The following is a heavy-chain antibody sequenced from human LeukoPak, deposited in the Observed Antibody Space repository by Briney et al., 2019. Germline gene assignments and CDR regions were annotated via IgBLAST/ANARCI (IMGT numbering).Heavy chain of an antibody. CDR2: IIPILGIA. V-gene: IGHV1-69*04. CDR3: ARDSNKVGATSGSDY. Sequence: GSSVKVSCKASGGTFSSYAISWVRQAPGQGLEWMGRIIPILGIANYAQKFQGRVTITADKSTSTAYMELSSLRSEDTAVYYCARDSNKVGATSGSDYWGQGTLVTVSS. D-gene: IGHD1-26*01. CDR1: GGTFSSYA. J-gene: IGHJ4*02.